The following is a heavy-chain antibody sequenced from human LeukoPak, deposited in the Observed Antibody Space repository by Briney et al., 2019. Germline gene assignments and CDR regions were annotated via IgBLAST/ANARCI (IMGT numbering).Heavy chain of an antibody. CDR3: ARGSSTSTDY. D-gene: IGHD2-2*01. Sequence: GASVKVSCKASGYTFTSYGISWVRQAPGQGLEWMGWINPNSGGTNYAQKFQGRVTMTRDTSISTAYMELSRLRSDDTAVYYCARGSSTSTDYWGQGTLVTVSS. V-gene: IGHV1-2*02. J-gene: IGHJ4*02. CDR1: GYTFTSYG. CDR2: INPNSGGT.